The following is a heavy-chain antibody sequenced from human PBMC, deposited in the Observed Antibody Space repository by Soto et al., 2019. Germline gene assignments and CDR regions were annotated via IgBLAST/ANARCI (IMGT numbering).Heavy chain of an antibody. CDR3: AKSGSSGWYGWFDP. V-gene: IGHV2-5*01. CDR1: GFSLRTSGVG. Sequence: ASGPRLENPRQTLTLTCIFSGFSLRTSGVGVGWIRQPPGKALEWLGFIYWNDDKRYSPSLKSRLTITKDTSKNQVVLTMTNMDPVDTATYYCAKSGSSGWYGWFDPWGQGTLVTVSS. D-gene: IGHD6-19*01. J-gene: IGHJ5*02. CDR2: IYWNDDK.